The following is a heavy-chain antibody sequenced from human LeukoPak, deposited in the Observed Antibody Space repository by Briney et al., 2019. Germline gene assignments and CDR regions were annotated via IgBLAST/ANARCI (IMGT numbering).Heavy chain of an antibody. CDR2: ISSSSSYI. J-gene: IGHJ6*02. V-gene: IGHV3-21*01. Sequence: GGSQRLSCAASGFTFSSYSMNWVRQAPGKGLEWVSSISSSSSYIYYADSVKGRFTISRDNAKNSLYLQMNSLRAEDTAVYYCAGDREIYYGSGSYYYGMDVWGQGTTVTVSS. CDR3: AGDREIYYGSGSYYYGMDV. D-gene: IGHD3-10*01. CDR1: GFTFSSYS.